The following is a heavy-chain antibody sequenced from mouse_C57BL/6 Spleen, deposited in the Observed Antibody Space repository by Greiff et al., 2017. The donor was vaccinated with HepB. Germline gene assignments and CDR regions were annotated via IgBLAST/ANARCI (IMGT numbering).Heavy chain of an antibody. CDR3: ARIYGSSYYYFDY. D-gene: IGHD1-1*01. CDR1: GYTFTSYW. Sequence: QVQLKQPGAELVRPGSSVKLSCKASGYTFTSYWMHWVKQRPIQGLEWIGNIDPSDSETHYNQKFKDKATLTVDKSSSTAYMQLSSLTSEDSAVYYCARIYGSSYYYFDYWGQGTTLTVSS. V-gene: IGHV1-52*01. J-gene: IGHJ2*01. CDR2: IDPSDSET.